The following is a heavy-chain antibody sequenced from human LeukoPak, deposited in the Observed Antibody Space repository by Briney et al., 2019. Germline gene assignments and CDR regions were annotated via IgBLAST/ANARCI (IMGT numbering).Heavy chain of an antibody. CDR2: MNPNSGNT. D-gene: IGHD2-8*01. V-gene: IGHV1-8*01. CDR1: GYTFTSYD. J-gene: IGHJ6*02. CDR3: ARMTHTKILYGYYYGMDV. Sequence: EASVKASCKASGYTFTSYDINWVRQATGQGLEWMGWMNPNSGNTGYAQKFQGRVTMTRNTSISTAYMELSSLRSEDTAVYYCARMTHTKILYGYYYGMDVWGQGTTVTVSS.